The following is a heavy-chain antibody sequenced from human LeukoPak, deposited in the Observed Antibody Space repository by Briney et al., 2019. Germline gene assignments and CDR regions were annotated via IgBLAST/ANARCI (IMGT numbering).Heavy chain of an antibody. V-gene: IGHV3-30-3*01. CDR1: GFTFSSYA. J-gene: IGHJ4*02. CDR2: ISYDGSNK. Sequence: GGSLRLSCAASGFTFSSYAMHWVRQAPGKGLEWVAVISYDGSNKYYADSVKGRFTISRDNSKNTLYLQMNSLRAEDTAVYYCAREVRDRFDYRGQGTLVTVSS. CDR3: AREVRDRFDY.